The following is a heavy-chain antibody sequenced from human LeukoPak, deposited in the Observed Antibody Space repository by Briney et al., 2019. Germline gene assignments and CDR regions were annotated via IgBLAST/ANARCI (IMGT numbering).Heavy chain of an antibody. V-gene: IGHV4-59*01. D-gene: IGHD2-15*01. J-gene: IGHJ4*02. CDR1: GGSISSYY. Sequence: SETLSLTCTVSGGSISSYYWSWIRQPPGKGLEWIGYIYYSGSTNYNPFLKSRVTISVDTSKNQFSLKLSSVTAADTAVYYCARGDLGYCSGGSCLTYWGQGTLVTVSS. CDR2: IYYSGST. CDR3: ARGDLGYCSGGSCLTY.